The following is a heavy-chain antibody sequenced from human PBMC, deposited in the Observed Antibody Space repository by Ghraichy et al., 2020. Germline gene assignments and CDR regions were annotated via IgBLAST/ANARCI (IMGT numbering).Heavy chain of an antibody. D-gene: IGHD6-19*01. J-gene: IGHJ4*02. Sequence: GESLNISCAASGFTVSSNYMSWVRQAPGKGLEWVSVIYSGGSTYYADSVKGRFTISRDNSKNTLYLQMNSLRAEDTAVYYCARGLEGSSGWIDQPFDYWGQGTLVTVSS. V-gene: IGHV3-53*01. CDR1: GFTVSSNY. CDR3: ARGLEGSSGWIDQPFDY. CDR2: IYSGGST.